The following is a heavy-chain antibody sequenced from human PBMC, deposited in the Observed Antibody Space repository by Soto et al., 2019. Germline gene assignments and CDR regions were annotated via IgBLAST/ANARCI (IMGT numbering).Heavy chain of an antibody. CDR3: PPVNDFTYYYHHKDV. D-gene: IGHD3-3*01. J-gene: IGHJ6*02. Sequence: EASLYVSCKASGGTFSCYAISWVRQAPGQGLEWMGGIIPIFGTANYAQKFQGRVTITADKSTSTAYMELSSLRSEDTAIYYCPPVNDFTYYYHHKDVWPQRSTLT. CDR1: GGTFSCYA. CDR2: IIPIFGTA. V-gene: IGHV1-69*06.